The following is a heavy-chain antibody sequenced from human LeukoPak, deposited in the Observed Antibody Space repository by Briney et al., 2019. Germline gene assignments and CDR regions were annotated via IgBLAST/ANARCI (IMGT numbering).Heavy chain of an antibody. V-gene: IGHV4-4*07. CDR1: GGSINSYY. Sequence: SETLSLTCTVSGGSINSYYWSWIRQPAGKGLEWIGRIYTSGSTNYNPSLKSRVTMSVDTSKNRFSLKLSSVTAADTAMYYCARGHGDYLAVFDYWGQGTLVTVSS. J-gene: IGHJ4*02. CDR2: IYTSGST. D-gene: IGHD4-17*01. CDR3: ARGHGDYLAVFDY.